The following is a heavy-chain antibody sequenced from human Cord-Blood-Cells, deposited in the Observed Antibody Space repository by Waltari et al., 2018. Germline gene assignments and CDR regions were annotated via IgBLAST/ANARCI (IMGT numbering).Heavy chain of an antibody. CDR2: INPNSGGT. D-gene: IGHD3-10*01. J-gene: IGHJ6*02. V-gene: IGHV1-2*04. CDR3: ARGPATLLWFGETYGMDV. CDR1: GYTFTGYY. Sequence: QVQLVQSGAEVKKPGPSVKVSCKASGYTFTGYYMHWVLQAPGPGLEWMGWINPNSGGTNYAQKFQGWVTMTRDTSISTAYMELSRVRADDTAVYYCARGPATLLWFGETYGMDVWGQGTTVTVSS.